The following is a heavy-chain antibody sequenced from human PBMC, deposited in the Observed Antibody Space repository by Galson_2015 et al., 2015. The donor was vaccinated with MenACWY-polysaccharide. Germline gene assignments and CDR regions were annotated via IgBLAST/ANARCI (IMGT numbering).Heavy chain of an antibody. CDR2: IKPDGSEK. D-gene: IGHD5-24*01. V-gene: IGHV3-7*01. Sequence: SLRLSCAASGLTFSSYWMNWVRQAPGKGLEWVSSIKPDGSEKYYVDSVKGRFSISRDNAKNSMYLQMNSLRAEDTAVYYFANWRWLPHWGQGTLVTVAS. J-gene: IGHJ1*01. CDR3: ANWRWLPH. CDR1: GLTFSSYW.